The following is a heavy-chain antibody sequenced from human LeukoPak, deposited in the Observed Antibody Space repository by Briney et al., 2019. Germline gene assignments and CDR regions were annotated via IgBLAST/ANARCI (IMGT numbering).Heavy chain of an antibody. D-gene: IGHD3-22*01. Sequence: GRSLRLSCAASGFTFSSYWMSWVRQAPGKGLEWVANIKQDGSEKYYVDSVKGRFTISRDNAKNSLYLQMNSLRAEDTAVYYCARVEVWDYYDSSGDFDYWGQGTLVTVSS. CDR3: ARVEVWDYYDSSGDFDY. CDR2: IKQDGSEK. V-gene: IGHV3-7*01. J-gene: IGHJ4*02. CDR1: GFTFSSYW.